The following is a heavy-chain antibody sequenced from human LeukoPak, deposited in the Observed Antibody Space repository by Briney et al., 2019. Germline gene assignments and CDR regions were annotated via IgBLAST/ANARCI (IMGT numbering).Heavy chain of an antibody. CDR3: ATAPHGAIDYIDV. Sequence: GGSLRLSCAASGFRLSSYSLSWVRQAPGKGLEWVWYASLSGTIYYADSVKGRFTISRDNARDSLSLQMSSLRVADTAVYFCATAPHGAIDYIDVWGRGTTVTV. CDR1: GFRLSSYS. D-gene: IGHD3-16*01. CDR2: ASLSGTI. J-gene: IGHJ6*03. V-gene: IGHV3-48*01.